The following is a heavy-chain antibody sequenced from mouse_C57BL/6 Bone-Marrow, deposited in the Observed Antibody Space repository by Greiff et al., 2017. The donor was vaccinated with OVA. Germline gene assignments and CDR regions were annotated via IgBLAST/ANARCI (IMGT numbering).Heavy chain of an antibody. V-gene: IGHV1-9*01. CDR3: ARGTTVVSWYFDV. CDR1: GYTFTGYW. D-gene: IGHD1-1*01. J-gene: IGHJ1*03. CDR2: ILPGSGST. Sequence: QVQLQQSGAELMKPGASVKLSCKATGYTFTGYWIEWVKQRPGHGLEWIGEILPGSGSTNYNEKFKGKATFTADTSSNPAYMQRSSLTTEDSAIYYCARGTTVVSWYFDVWGTGTTVTVSS.